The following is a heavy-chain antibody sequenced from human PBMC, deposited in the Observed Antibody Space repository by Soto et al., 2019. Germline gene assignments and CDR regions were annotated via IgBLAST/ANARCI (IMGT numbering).Heavy chain of an antibody. CDR3: ARDLVPTYFDY. V-gene: IGHV1-69*08. Sequence: QVQLVQSGAEVKKPGSSVKVSCKASGGTFSSYTISWVRQAPGQGLEWMGRIIPILGIANYAQKFQGRVTXPXXKSTSTAYGELSSLRSEDTAVYYCARDLVPTYFDYWGQGTLVTVSS. CDR2: IIPILGIA. J-gene: IGHJ4*02. D-gene: IGHD3-10*01. CDR1: GGTFSSYT.